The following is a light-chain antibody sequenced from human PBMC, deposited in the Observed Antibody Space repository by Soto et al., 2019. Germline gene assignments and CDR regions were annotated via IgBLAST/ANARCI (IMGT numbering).Light chain of an antibody. J-gene: IGLJ1*01. CDR3: CSYAGSSSYV. CDR1: SSDVGSYNL. V-gene: IGLV2-23*01. CDR2: EDS. Sequence: QSALTQPASVSGSPGQSITISCTGTSSDVGSYNLVSWYQQHPGEAPKLMIYEDSNRPSGVSNRFSGSKSGNTASLTISGLQAEDEADYFCCSYAGSSSYVFGTGTKVTVL.